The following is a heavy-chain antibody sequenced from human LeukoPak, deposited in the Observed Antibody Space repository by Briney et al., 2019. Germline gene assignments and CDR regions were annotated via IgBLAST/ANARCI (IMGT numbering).Heavy chain of an antibody. CDR3: ARDSGYCSGGSCYDY. J-gene: IGHJ4*02. V-gene: IGHV3-66*01. Sequence: GGSLRLSCAASGFTVSSNYMSWVRQAPGKGLEWVSVIYSGGSIYYADSVKGRFTISRDNSKNTLYLQMNSLRAEDTAVYYCARDSGYCSGGSCYDYWGQGTLVTVSS. CDR1: GFTVSSNY. CDR2: IYSGGSI. D-gene: IGHD2-15*01.